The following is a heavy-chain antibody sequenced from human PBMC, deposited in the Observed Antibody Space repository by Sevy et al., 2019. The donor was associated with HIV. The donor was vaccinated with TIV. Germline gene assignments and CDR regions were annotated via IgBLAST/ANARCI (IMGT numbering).Heavy chain of an antibody. CDR3: VRWGGTRVTMMVVFTTGYFVN. V-gene: IGHV4-34*01. J-gene: IGHJ4*02. CDR2: INHSGST. CDR1: GGSFSNDD. D-gene: IGHD3-22*01. Sequence: SETLSLTCAVYGGSFSNDDWSWIRQPPGKGLEWIGEINHSGSTNYNPSLKRPVTISIDTSKNQFSLKLTSVTAADTAVYYCVRWGGTRVTMMVVFTTGYFVNWGQGALVTVSS.